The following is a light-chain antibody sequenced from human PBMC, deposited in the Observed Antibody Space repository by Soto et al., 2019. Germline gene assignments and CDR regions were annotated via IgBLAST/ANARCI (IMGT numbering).Light chain of an antibody. Sequence: QSALTQPASVSGSPGQSITISCTGTSNDVGGSDYVSWYQQHPGKAPKLMIYDVSRRPSGVSNRFSGSKSGITASLTISGLQAEDEADYYCSSYTSSSTVIFGGGTKLTVL. CDR2: DVS. V-gene: IGLV2-14*01. CDR1: SNDVGGSDY. CDR3: SSYTSSSTVI. J-gene: IGLJ2*01.